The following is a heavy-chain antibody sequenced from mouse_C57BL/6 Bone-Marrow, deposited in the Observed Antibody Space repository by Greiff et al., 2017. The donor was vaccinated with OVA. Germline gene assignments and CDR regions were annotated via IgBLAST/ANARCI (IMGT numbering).Heavy chain of an antibody. J-gene: IGHJ3*01. CDR3: ARQSNGAY. CDR1: GFTFSSYT. V-gene: IGHV5-9*01. CDR2: ISGGGGNT. D-gene: IGHD2-5*01. Sequence: EVKLVESGGGLVKPGVSLKLSCAASGFTFSSYTMSWVRQTPEKRLEWVATISGGGGNTYYPDSVKGRFTISRDNAKNTLYLQMSSLRSEDTALYYCARQSNGAYWGQGTLVTVSA.